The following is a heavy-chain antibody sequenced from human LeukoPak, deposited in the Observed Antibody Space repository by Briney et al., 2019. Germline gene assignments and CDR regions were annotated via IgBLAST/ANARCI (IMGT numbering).Heavy chain of an antibody. CDR2: INPNSGGT. Sequence: GASVKVSCKASGYTFTGYYMHWVRQAPGQGPEWMGWINPNSGGTNYAQKFQGRVTMTRDTSISTAYMELSRLRSDDTAVYYCARVIEATRLFDYWGQGTLVTVSS. CDR1: GYTFTGYY. J-gene: IGHJ4*02. CDR3: ARVIEATRLFDY. D-gene: IGHD1-26*01. V-gene: IGHV1-2*02.